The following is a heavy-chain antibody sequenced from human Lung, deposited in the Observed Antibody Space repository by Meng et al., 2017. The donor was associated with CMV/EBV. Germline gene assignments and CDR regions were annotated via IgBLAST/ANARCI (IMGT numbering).Heavy chain of an antibody. CDR3: ARAGRLFPLAVGY. CDR1: GGCISRGDYY. J-gene: IGHJ4*02. CDR2: IYYSGST. V-gene: IGHV4-30-4*01. D-gene: IGHD3-22*01. Sequence: ESRPALLQLSQTLAPTRPVSGGCISRGDYYWSWMRHPPRKRREWSGYIYYSGSTYYYPPLQGRVTTSVDTTKNHLSLKLSSVTTAATAVYYFARAGRLFPLAVGYWGQGTLVTVSS.